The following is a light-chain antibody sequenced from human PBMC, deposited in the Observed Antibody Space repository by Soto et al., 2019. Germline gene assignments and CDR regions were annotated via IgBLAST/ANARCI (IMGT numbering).Light chain of an antibody. CDR1: QSVRTK. V-gene: IGKV3D-15*01. Sequence: EIVMTHSPATLSVSPGERATLSFSSSQSVRTKLAWYQQKPGQAPRLLIYGASSRATGIPARFSGSGSGTEFTLTISSLQSEDSGVYYCQQYNKWPAEITFGQGTRLEIK. CDR3: QQYNKWPAEIT. J-gene: IGKJ5*01. CDR2: GAS.